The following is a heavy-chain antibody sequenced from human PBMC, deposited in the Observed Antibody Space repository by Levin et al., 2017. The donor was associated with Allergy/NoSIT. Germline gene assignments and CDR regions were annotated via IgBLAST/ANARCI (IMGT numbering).Heavy chain of an antibody. D-gene: IGHD3-16*02. V-gene: IGHV3-7*01. CDR1: GFIFSNFW. CDR2: INQDGSEQ. Sequence: GSLRLSCSGSGFIFSNFWMSWVRQVPGKRLEWVANINQDGSEQQYVEYVKGRFTISRDNAKDSLFLQLDSLRAEDTAVYYCARDLIGSVTFGGVIPGHWGQETLVAVSP. J-gene: IGHJ4*02. CDR3: ARDLIGSVTFGGVIPGH.